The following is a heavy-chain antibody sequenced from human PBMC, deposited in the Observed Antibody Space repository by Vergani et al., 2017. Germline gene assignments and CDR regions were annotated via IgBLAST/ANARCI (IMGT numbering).Heavy chain of an antibody. V-gene: IGHV3-48*04. CDR2: ISSSSSTI. D-gene: IGHD6-13*01. CDR1: GFTFSSYS. Sequence: EVQLVESGGGLVQPGGSLRLSCAASGFTFSSYSMNWVRQAPGKGLEWVSYISSSSSTIYYADSVKGRFTISRDNAKNSLYLQMNSLRAEDTAVYFCARDSGYSSSGYRFSDAFDIWGQGTMVTVSS. J-gene: IGHJ3*02. CDR3: ARDSGYSSSGYRFSDAFDI.